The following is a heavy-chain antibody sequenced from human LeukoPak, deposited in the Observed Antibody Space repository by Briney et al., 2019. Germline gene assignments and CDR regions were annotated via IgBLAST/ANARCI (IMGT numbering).Heavy chain of an antibody. CDR1: GGSISNYY. CDR2: IYYSGST. J-gene: IGHJ3*02. V-gene: IGHV4-39*01. Sequence: QPSETLSLTCTVSGGSISNYYWGWIRQPPGKGLEWIGSIYYSGSTYYNPSLKSRVTISVDTSKNQFSLKLSSVTAADTAVYYCARHVDTVGAFDIWGQGTMVTVSS. D-gene: IGHD5-18*01. CDR3: ARHVDTVGAFDI.